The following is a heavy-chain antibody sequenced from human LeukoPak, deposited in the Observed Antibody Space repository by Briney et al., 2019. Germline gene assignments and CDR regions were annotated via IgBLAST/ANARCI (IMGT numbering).Heavy chain of an antibody. CDR2: ISSSGSTI. CDR1: GFTFSSYE. Sequence: PGGSLRLSCAASGFTFSSYEMNWVRQAPGKGLEWVSYISSSGSTIYYADSVKGRFTISRDNAKNSLYLQMNSLRAEDTAVYCCARDLNWNPLDYWGQGTLVTVSS. V-gene: IGHV3-48*03. D-gene: IGHD1-1*01. J-gene: IGHJ4*02. CDR3: ARDLNWNPLDY.